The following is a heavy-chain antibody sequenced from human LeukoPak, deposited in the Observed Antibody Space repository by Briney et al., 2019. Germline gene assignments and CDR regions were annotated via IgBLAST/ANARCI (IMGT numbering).Heavy chain of an antibody. CDR3: AGHNWNDLHFDS. CDR2: IYYSGNT. V-gene: IGHV4-39*07. CDR1: GGSISSSSYY. J-gene: IGHJ4*02. Sequence: PSETLSLTCTVSGGSISSSSYYWGWIRQPPGKGLEWIGSIYYSGNTYYNPSLKSRVTISVDTSKNQFSLKLSSVTAADTAVYYCAGHNWNDLHFDSWGQGTLVTVSS. D-gene: IGHD1-20*01.